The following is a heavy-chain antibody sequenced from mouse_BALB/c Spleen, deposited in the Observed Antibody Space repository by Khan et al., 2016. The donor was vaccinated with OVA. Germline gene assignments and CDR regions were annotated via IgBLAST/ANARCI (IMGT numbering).Heavy chain of an antibody. J-gene: IGHJ2*01. CDR3: PRGKYCGYYFDY. CDR1: GYSITSGYA. V-gene: IGHV3-2*02. CDR2: ISYSGVT. Sequence: VQLKESGPGLVKPSQSLSLTCTVTGYSITSGYAWNWIRQFPGNKLEWMGYISYSGVTSYTPSLKSRISMTRDTSKNQFFLQLTSVTTEDTATYYCPRGKYCGYYFDYWGQGTTLTVSS.